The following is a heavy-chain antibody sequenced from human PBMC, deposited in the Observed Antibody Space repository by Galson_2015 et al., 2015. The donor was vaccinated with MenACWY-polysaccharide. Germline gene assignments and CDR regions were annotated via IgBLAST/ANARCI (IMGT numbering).Heavy chain of an antibody. J-gene: IGHJ4*02. Sequence: SLRLSCAASGFAVSSNYMSWVRQAPRKGLEWVSAIYSGVTTYYADSVKGRFSISRDNSKNTLYLQLAGLRAEDTAIYYCARGPTYHYYDSHFDYWGQGTLVTASS. V-gene: IGHV3-53*01. D-gene: IGHD3-22*01. CDR2: IYSGVTT. CDR3: ARGPTYHYYDSHFDY. CDR1: GFAVSSNY.